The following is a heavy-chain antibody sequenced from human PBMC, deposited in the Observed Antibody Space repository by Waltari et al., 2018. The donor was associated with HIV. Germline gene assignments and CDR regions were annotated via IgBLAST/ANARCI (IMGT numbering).Heavy chain of an antibody. CDR3: ARHLSFRPQYYYYGMDV. CDR1: GGSISSSSYY. CDR2: IYYSGST. Sequence: QLQLQESGPGLVKPSETLSLTCTVSGGSISSSSYYWGWIRQPPGKGPEWIGSIYYSGSTYYNPSLNRRVTISVDTSKNQFSLKLSSVTAADTAVYYCARHLSFRPQYYYYGMDVWGQGTTVTVSS. V-gene: IGHV4-39*01. J-gene: IGHJ6*02.